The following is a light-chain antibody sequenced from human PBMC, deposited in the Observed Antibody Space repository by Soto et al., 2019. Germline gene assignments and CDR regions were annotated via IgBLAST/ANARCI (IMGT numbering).Light chain of an antibody. J-gene: IGLJ2*01. V-gene: IGLV1-40*01. Sequence: QLVLTQPPSVSGAPGQRVTISCTGSSSNIGAGYDVHWYQQLPGTAPKLLIYGNSNRPSGVPDRFSGSKSGTSASLAITGLQAEDEADYYCQSYDSSPVVFGGGTQLTVL. CDR3: QSYDSSPVV. CDR1: SSNIGAGYD. CDR2: GNS.